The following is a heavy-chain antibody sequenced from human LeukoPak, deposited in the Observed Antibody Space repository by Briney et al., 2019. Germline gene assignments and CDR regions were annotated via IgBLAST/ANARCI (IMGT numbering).Heavy chain of an antibody. D-gene: IGHD6-6*01. CDR1: GDSVSTYS. CDR3: ARVRVYRGGMDV. J-gene: IGHJ6*02. V-gene: IGHV4-4*07. CDR2: VYSNGNT. Sequence: PSETLSLTCTVFGDSVSTYSGSWIRQPAGEGLEWIGRVYSNGNTNYNPSLKSRVTLSTDRSKNQVCLKLTSVTAADTAVYYCARVRVYRGGMDVWGQGTTVTVSS.